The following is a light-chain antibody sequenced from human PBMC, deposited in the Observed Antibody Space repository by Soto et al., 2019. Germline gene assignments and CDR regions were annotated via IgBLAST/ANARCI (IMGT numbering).Light chain of an antibody. V-gene: IGKV3-15*01. J-gene: IGKJ2*01. Sequence: EIVMTQSPATLAVSPGERATLTCRASQSVSTNLAWYQQRPGQAPRLLIYGASARATGIPGRFSGSGSGTEFTLTISSLQSEDFAVYYCQQYNNWPRIFGQGTKLEIK. CDR3: QQYNNWPRI. CDR1: QSVSTN. CDR2: GAS.